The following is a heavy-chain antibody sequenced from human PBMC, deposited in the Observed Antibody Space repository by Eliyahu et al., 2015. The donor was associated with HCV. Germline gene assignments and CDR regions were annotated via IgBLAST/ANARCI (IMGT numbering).Heavy chain of an antibody. Sequence: QVQMVQSGAEVKKPGVSVQVSCKGSKYIFSDYRIHWVRQAPGQGLEYMGWINPDGGTNYMQKFKGRVTMTRDTSISTAYMELSSLTSDDTAVYYCARDLFASAYWEFDHWGQGTLVTVS. CDR3: ARDLFASAYWEFDH. CDR2: INPDGGT. J-gene: IGHJ4*02. D-gene: IGHD1-26*01. V-gene: IGHV1-2*02. CDR1: KYIFSDYR.